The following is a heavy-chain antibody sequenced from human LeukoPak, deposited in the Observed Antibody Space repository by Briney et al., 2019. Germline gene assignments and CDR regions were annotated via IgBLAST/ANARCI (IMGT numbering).Heavy chain of an antibody. V-gene: IGHV3-21*01. CDR1: GFTFSSYS. CDR3: ASPDGDHRSCDY. D-gene: IGHD4-17*01. CDR2: ISSSSSYI. J-gene: IGHJ4*02. Sequence: GGSLRLSCAASGFTFSSYSMNWVRQAPGKGLEWVSSISSSSSYIYYADSVKGRFTISRDNAKNSLYLQMNSLRAEDTAVYYCASPDGDHRSCDYWGQGTLVTVSS.